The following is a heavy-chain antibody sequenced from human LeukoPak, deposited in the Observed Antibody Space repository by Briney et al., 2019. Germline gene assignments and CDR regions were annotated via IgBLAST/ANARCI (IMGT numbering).Heavy chain of an antibody. J-gene: IGHJ4*02. CDR3: ARGALEMATSYFDY. CDR2: ISSSGSTI. V-gene: IGHV3-11*01. Sequence: GGSLRLSCAASGFTFSDYYMSWLRQAPGKGLEWVSYISSSGSTIYYADSVKGRFTISRDNAKNSLYLQMNSLRAEDTAVYYCARGALEMATSYFDYWGQGTLVTVSS. CDR1: GFTFSDYY. D-gene: IGHD5-24*01.